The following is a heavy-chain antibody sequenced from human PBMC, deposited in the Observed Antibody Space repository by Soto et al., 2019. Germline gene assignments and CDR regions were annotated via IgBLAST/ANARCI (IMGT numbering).Heavy chain of an antibody. J-gene: IGHJ4*02. CDR3: ASTTAYCGGDCYSFFDY. CDR2: IYYSGST. V-gene: IGHV4-39*01. CDR1: GGSISSSSYY. D-gene: IGHD2-21*01. Sequence: QLQLQESGPGLVKPSETLSLTCTVSGGSISSSSYYWGWIRQPPGKGLEWIGSIYYSGSTYYNPSLKSRVTMSVDTSKNQFSLKLSSVTAADTAVYYCASTTAYCGGDCYSFFDYWGQGTLVTVSS.